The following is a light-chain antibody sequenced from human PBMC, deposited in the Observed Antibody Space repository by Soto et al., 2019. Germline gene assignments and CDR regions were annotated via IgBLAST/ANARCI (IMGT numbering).Light chain of an antibody. V-gene: IGKV3-11*01. CDR1: QSVNNF. CDR2: DVS. CDR3: QQRSKWPLT. Sequence: EIVLTQSPATLSLSPGERATLSCRASQSVNNFLAWYQQKLGQAPRLLIYDVSNRAAGIPARFSGSGSETDFILTISSLEPEDFAVYYCQQRSKWPLTFGGGTKVEIK. J-gene: IGKJ4*01.